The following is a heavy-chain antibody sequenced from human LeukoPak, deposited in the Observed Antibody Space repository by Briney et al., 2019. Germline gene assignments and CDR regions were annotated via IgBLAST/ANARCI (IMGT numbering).Heavy chain of an antibody. V-gene: IGHV3-15*01. CDR1: GFSFSNAW. CDR2: IKGKSDGGTT. D-gene: IGHD6-19*01. J-gene: IGHJ4*02. CDR3: ASHSSYWLLGY. Sequence: NPGGSLRLSCAASGFSFSNAWMSWVRQAPGKGLEWVGRIKGKSDGGTTDYAAPMKGRFIISRDDSKDTLYLQMNSLKTEDTAVYFCASHSSYWLLGYWGQGTLVTVSS.